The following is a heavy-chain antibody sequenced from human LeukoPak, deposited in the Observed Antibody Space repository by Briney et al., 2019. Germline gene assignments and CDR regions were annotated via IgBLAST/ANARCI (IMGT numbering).Heavy chain of an antibody. J-gene: IGHJ4*02. CDR1: GFIVSSNY. D-gene: IGHD2-15*01. Sequence: GGSLRLSCAASGFIVSSNYMSWVRQAPGKGLEWVSILDSAGSTYYADSVRGRFSISRDTSKNTVSLQMNSLTVEDTAVYYCASGGTGARKFYSDPFHHWGQGTLVTVSS. CDR3: ASGGTGARKFYSDPFHH. CDR2: LDSAGST. V-gene: IGHV3-53*01.